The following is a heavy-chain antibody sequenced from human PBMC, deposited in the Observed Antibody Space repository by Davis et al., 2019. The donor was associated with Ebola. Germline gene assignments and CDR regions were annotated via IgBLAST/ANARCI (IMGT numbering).Heavy chain of an antibody. J-gene: IGHJ6*02. V-gene: IGHV4-34*01. Sequence: MPSETLSLTCAVYGGSFSGYYWSWIRQPPGKGLEWIGEINHSGSTNYNPSLKSRVTISVDTSKNQFSLKLSSVTAADTAVYYCARIHTVRGVAIYYYYGMDVWGQGTTVTVSS. D-gene: IGHD3-10*01. CDR2: INHSGST. CDR3: ARIHTVRGVAIYYYYGMDV. CDR1: GGSFSGYY.